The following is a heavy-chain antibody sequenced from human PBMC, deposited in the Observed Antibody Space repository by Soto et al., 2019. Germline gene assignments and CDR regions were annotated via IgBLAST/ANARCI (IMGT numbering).Heavy chain of an antibody. D-gene: IGHD3-9*01. J-gene: IGHJ4*02. V-gene: IGHV1-18*01. CDR1: GYTFTSYG. CDR3: ARVHYRTYDILTGCPDY. CDR2: ISAYNGNT. Sequence: GASVKVSCKASGYTFTSYGISWVRQAPGQGLEWMGWISAYNGNTNYAQKLQGRVTMTTDTSTSTAYMELRSLRSDDTAVYYCARVHYRTYDILTGCPDYWGQGTLVTVSS.